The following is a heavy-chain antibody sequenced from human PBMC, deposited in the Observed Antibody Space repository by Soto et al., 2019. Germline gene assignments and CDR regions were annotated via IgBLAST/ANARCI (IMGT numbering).Heavy chain of an antibody. D-gene: IGHD2-2*01. Sequence: QVQLVQSGAEVKKPGSSVKVSCKASGGTFSSYAISWVRQAPGQGLEWMGGIIPIFGTANYAQKFQGRVTITADESTSTAYMELSSLRSEDTAVYYCARWGYCSSTSCRIAGWFDPWGQGTLVTVSS. J-gene: IGHJ5*02. CDR2: IIPIFGTA. CDR3: ARWGYCSSTSCRIAGWFDP. V-gene: IGHV1-69*01. CDR1: GGTFSSYA.